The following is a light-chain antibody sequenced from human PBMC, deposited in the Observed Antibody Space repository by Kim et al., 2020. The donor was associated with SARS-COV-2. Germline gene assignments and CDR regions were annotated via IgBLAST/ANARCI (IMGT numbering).Light chain of an antibody. J-gene: IGKJ1*01. CDR1: QGIINY. Sequence: DIQLTQSPPFLSASVGDRVTITCRASQGIINYLAWYQQKQGKAPKLLISGASTLQSGVPARFSGSGSGTEFTLAISSLQPEDFATYYCQQLFRFPPWTFGQGTKVDIK. V-gene: IGKV1-9*01. CDR3: QQLFRFPPWT. CDR2: GAS.